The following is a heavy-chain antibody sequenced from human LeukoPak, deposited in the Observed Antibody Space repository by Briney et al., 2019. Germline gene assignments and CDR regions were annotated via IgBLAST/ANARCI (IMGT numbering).Heavy chain of an antibody. J-gene: IGHJ4*02. CDR2: IKQDGSEK. D-gene: IGHD2-21*01. CDR1: GFAFSSYW. V-gene: IGHV3-7*04. Sequence: PGGSLRLSCAASGFAFSSYWMSWVRQAPGKGLEWVANIKQDGSEKYYVDSVKGRFTISRDNAKNSLYLQMNSLRAEDTAVYYCARIFWGMGYYFDYWGQGTLVTVS. CDR3: ARIFWGMGYYFDY.